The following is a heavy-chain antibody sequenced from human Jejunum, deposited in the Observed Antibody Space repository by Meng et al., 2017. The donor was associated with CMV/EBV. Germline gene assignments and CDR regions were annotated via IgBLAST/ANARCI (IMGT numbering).Heavy chain of an antibody. CDR3: ARGRVSYTSWSPQGY. CDR2: ISYDGSDN. CDR1: GFTFSNYA. V-gene: IGHV3-30-3*01. D-gene: IGHD6-6*01. J-gene: IGHJ4*02. Sequence: GFTFSNYAMHWGRRAPGKGLEWVAVISYDGSDNYYAASVKGRFTISRDNSKNTLDLQMNSLRAEDTAVYFCARGRVSYTSWSPQGYWGQGALVTVSS.